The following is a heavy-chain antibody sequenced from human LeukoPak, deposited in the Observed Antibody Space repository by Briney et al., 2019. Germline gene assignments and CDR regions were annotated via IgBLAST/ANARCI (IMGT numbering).Heavy chain of an antibody. CDR1: GFTVSSNY. J-gene: IGHJ4*02. Sequence: PGGSLRLSCAASGFTVSSNYMSWVRQAPGKGLEWVSVIYSGGSTYYADSVKGRFTLSRDNSKNTLYLQMNSLRAEDTAVYYCARRSPIAATGTRRLEDWGQGTLVTVSS. CDR3: ARRSPIAATGTRRLED. V-gene: IGHV3-66*04. D-gene: IGHD6-13*01. CDR2: IYSGGST.